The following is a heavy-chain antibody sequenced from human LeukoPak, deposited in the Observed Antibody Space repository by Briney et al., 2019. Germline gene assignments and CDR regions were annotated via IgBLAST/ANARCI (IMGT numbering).Heavy chain of an antibody. CDR1: GYTFTEYY. J-gene: IGHJ3*02. Sequence: ASVKVSCKASGYTFTEYYIQWMRQAPGQGLEWMGWIKPNSGGTKYAQKLQGRVTMTRDTSISTAYMELSRLRSDDTAVYYCARLMTEGDAFDIWGQGTMVTVSS. CDR3: ARLMTEGDAFDI. V-gene: IGHV1-2*02. CDR2: IKPNSGGT.